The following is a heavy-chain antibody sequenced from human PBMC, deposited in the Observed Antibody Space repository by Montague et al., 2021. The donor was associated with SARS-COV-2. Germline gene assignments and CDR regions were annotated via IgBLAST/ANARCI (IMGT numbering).Heavy chain of an antibody. Sequence: SETLSLTCNVSGASISDYYWNWLRQSPGKRLEWIGYVYTAVRTXXXPSXKGRVTISLDTSKNQISLKLTSMTAADAAVYFCARRAAGGLFYFDYWGLGTLVSVSS. V-gene: IGHV4-59*01. D-gene: IGHD6-13*01. J-gene: IGHJ4*02. CDR2: VYTAVRT. CDR3: ARRAAGGLFYFDY. CDR1: GASISDYY.